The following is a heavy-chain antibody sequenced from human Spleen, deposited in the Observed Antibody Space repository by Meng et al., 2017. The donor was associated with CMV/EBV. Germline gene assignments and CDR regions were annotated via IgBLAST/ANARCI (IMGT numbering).Heavy chain of an antibody. CDR1: GGSFSGYY. Sequence: GQMQESGPGLVKPSQTLSLTCAVYGGSFSGYYWSWIRQPPGKGLEWIGEINHSGSTNYNPSLKSRVTISVDTSKNQFSLKLSSVTAADTAVYYCARARLYDFWSGYLGKPFDYWGQGTLVTVSS. CDR3: ARARLYDFWSGYLGKPFDY. V-gene: IGHV4-34*09. J-gene: IGHJ4*02. CDR2: INHSGST. D-gene: IGHD3-3*01.